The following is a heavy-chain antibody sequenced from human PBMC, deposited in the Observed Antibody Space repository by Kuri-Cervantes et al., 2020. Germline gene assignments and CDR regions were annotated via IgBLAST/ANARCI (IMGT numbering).Heavy chain of an antibody. V-gene: IGHV1-69*13. CDR1: GGTFSSYA. D-gene: IGHD1/OR15-1a*01. J-gene: IGHJ4*02. CDR3: ARGPLGPRKQGFDY. CDR2: IIPIFGTA. Sequence: SVKVSCKASGGTFSSYAISWVRQAPGQGLEWMGGIIPIFGTANYAQKFQGRVTITADESTSTAYMELSSLRSEDTAVYYCARGPLGPRKQGFDYWGQGILVTVSS.